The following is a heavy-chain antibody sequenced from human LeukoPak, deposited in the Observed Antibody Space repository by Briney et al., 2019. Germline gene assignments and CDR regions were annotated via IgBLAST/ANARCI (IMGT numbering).Heavy chain of an antibody. D-gene: IGHD1-26*01. V-gene: IGHV3-20*04. J-gene: IGHJ4*02. CDR3: ARGLFSGSPGFSYYFDY. CDR1: GFTFDDYG. CDR2: INWNGGST. Sequence: GGSLRLSCASSGFTFDDYGMSWVRQAPGKGLEWVSGINWNGGSTGYADSVKSRFTISRDNAKNSLYLQRNRLRVEDTALYYCARGLFSGSPGFSYYFDYWGQGTLVTVSS.